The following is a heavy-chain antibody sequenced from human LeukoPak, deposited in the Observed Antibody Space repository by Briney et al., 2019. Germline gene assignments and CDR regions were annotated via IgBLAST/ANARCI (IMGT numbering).Heavy chain of an antibody. D-gene: IGHD3-22*01. CDR1: GGSISTYY. Sequence: SETLSLTCTVSGGSISTYYWSWIRQSPGKGLEWIGYIYYSGSTYYNPSLKSRVTISVDTSKNQVYLKLTSVTAADTAVYFCAKFYFDSSGYYDVFDIWGQGTMVTVSS. V-gene: IGHV4-59*01. CDR2: IYYSGST. J-gene: IGHJ3*02. CDR3: AKFYFDSSGYYDVFDI.